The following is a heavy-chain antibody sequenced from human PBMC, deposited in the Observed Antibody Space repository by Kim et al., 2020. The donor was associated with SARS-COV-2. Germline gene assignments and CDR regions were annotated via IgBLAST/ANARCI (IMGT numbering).Heavy chain of an antibody. J-gene: IGHJ6*03. V-gene: IGHV3-43*02. D-gene: IGHD2-2*01. CDR2: ISGDGGST. Sequence: GGSLRLSCAASGFTFDDYAMHWVRQAPGKGLEWVSLISGDGGSTYYADSVKGRFTISRDNSKNSLYLQMNSLRTEDTALYYCAKDKVTVVVPAPWDYYYMDVWGKGTTVTVSS. CDR3: AKDKVTVVVPAPWDYYYMDV. CDR1: GFTFDDYA.